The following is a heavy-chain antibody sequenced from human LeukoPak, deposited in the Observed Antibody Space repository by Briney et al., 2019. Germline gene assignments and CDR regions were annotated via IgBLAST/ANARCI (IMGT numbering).Heavy chain of an antibody. CDR1: DGSFSGYY. D-gene: IGHD3-3*01. CDR3: ARGNRNYDFWSGYLP. CDR2: INHSGST. Sequence: PSETLSLTCAVYDGSFSGYYLSWIRQPQGKGLEWIGEINHSGSTNYNPSLKSRVTISVDTSKNQFSLKLSSVTAADTAVYYCARGNRNYDFWSGYLPWGQGTLVTVSS. V-gene: IGHV4-34*01. J-gene: IGHJ5*02.